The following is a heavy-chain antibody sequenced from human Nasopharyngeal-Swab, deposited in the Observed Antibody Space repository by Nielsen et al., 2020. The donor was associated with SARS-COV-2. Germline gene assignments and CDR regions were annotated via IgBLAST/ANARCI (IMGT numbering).Heavy chain of an antibody. CDR3: AKDWLYTSAWYGGS. Sequence: WIRQPTGEGLEWVSSISGSGFTYYSDSVKGRFTISRDNSMDTLYLQMNSLRAEDTATYYCAKDWLYTSAWYGGSWGQGTLVTVSS. D-gene: IGHD3-22*01. V-gene: IGHV3-23*01. CDR2: ISGSGFT. J-gene: IGHJ5*02.